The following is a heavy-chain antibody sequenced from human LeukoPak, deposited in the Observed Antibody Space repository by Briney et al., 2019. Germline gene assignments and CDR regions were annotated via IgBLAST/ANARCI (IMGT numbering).Heavy chain of an antibody. CDR1: GFTFSSFG. D-gene: IGHD5-18*01. J-gene: IGHJ6*02. CDR2: ISYEGSNK. CDR3: AKVAAMVIRYGMDV. V-gene: IGHV3-30*18. Sequence: GGSLRLSCAASGFTFSSFGLHWVRQAPGKGLEWVAVISYEGSNKYYADSVKGRFTISRDNSKNTLYLQMNSLRAEDTAVYYCAKVAAMVIRYGMDVWGQGTTVTVSS.